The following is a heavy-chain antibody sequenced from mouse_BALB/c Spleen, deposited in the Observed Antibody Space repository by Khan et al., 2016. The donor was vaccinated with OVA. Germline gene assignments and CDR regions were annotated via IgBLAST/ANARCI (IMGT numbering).Heavy chain of an antibody. J-gene: IGHJ1*01. CDR3: ARGASYWYFDV. Sequence: QIQLVQSGPELKKPGETVKISCKASGYTFTNYGMNWVKQAPGKGLKWMGWINTYTGEPTYTGDFKGRFAFSLETSASTAYLQINNLNKEDMATYFWARGASYWYFDVWGAGTTVTVSS. V-gene: IGHV9-1*02. CDR1: GYTFTNYG. CDR2: INTYTGEP.